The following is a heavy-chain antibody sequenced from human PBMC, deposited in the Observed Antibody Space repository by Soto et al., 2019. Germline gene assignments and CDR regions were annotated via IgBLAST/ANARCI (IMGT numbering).Heavy chain of an antibody. V-gene: IGHV1-69*13. CDR1: GGTFSSYA. CDR3: ASRGYCSGGSCYQPLTDYSYGMDV. D-gene: IGHD2-15*01. J-gene: IGHJ6*02. Sequence: GASVKVSCKASGGTFSSYAISWVRQAPGQGLEWMGGIIPIFGTANYAQKFQGRVTITADESTSTAYMELSSLRSEDTAVYYCASRGYCSGGSCYQPLTDYSYGMDVWGQGTTVTVSS. CDR2: IIPIFGTA.